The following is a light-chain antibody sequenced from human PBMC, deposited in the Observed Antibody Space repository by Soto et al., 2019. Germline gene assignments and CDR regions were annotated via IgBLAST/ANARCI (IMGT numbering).Light chain of an antibody. CDR3: QQRSDWPPIT. CDR1: QSVSTH. Sequence: EFVLTQSPDALSLSPGDRATLSCRASQSVSTHLAWYQQKPGQAPRLLIYDAYNRATGIPARFSGSGSGTDFTPTISSLEPEDFAVYYCQQRSDWPPITFGQGTRLEIK. V-gene: IGKV3-11*01. CDR2: DAY. J-gene: IGKJ5*01.